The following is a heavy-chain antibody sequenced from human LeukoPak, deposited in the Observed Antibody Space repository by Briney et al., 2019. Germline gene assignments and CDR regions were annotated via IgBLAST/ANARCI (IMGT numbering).Heavy chain of an antibody. CDR2: ICGCGGRT. V-gene: IGHV3-23*01. D-gene: IGHD4-17*01. Sequence: PGGSLRLSCAASGFTFRSYAMSWVRQAPGKGLEWVSSICGCGGRTHYADSARGRFTISRDNSKNTLYLQMDSLRAEDTAVYYCATPPTVTRNYWGQGTLVTVSS. CDR1: GFTFRSYA. CDR3: ATPPTVTRNY. J-gene: IGHJ4*02.